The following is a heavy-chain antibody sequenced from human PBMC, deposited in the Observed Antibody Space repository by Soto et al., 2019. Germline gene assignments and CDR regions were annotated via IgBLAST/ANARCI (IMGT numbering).Heavy chain of an antibody. V-gene: IGHV3-23*01. J-gene: IGHJ6*03. CDR1: GFTFSSYA. Sequence: EVQLLESGGGLVQPGGSLRLSCAASGFTFSSYAMSWVRQAPGKALEWVSAISGSGGSTYYADSVKGRFTISRNNSKNTLYLQMNSLRAEDTDVYYCAKYLVHSSGCPTYYYYMDVWGKGTTVTVSS. CDR2: ISGSGGST. CDR3: AKYLVHSSGCPTYYYYMDV. D-gene: IGHD6-19*01.